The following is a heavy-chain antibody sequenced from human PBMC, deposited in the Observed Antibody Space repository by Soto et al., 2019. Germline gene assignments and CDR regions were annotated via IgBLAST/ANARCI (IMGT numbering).Heavy chain of an antibody. D-gene: IGHD1-26*01. CDR2: ISYDGSNK. Sequence: QVQLVESGGGVVQPGRSLRLSCAASGFTFSSYGMHWVRQAPGKGLEWVAVISYDGSNKYYADSVKGRFTISRDNSKNTLYLQMNILRAEDTAVYYCAKDWGPGATVPQYGMDVWGQGTTVTVSS. J-gene: IGHJ6*02. V-gene: IGHV3-30*18. CDR1: GFTFSSYG. CDR3: AKDWGPGATVPQYGMDV.